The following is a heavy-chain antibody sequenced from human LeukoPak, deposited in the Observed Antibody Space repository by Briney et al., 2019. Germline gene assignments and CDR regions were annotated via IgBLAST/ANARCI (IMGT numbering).Heavy chain of an antibody. CDR1: GFTFSSYE. J-gene: IGHJ5*02. CDR2: ISSSGSTI. D-gene: IGHD2-2*02. CDR3: ARESMVPAAILGFDP. V-gene: IGHV3-48*03. Sequence: GGSLRLSCAASGFTFSSYEMNWVRQAPGKGLEWVSYISSSGSTIYYADSVKGRFTISRDNAKNSLYLQMNSLRAEDTAVYYCARESMVPAAILGFDPWGQGTLVTVSS.